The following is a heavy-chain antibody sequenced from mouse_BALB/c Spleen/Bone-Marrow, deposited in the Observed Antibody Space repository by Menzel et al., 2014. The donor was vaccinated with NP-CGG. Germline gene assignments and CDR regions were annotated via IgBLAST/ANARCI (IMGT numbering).Heavy chain of an antibody. CDR1: GYTFTSYW. CDR2: IDPSDSYT. Sequence: VQRVESGAELVKPGASVKLSCKASGYTFTSYWMHWVKQRPGQGLEWIGEIDPSDSYTNYNQKFKGKATLTVDKSSSTAYMQLSSLTSDDSAVYFCARWLLRYYAMDDWGQGTSFTVSS. CDR3: ARWLLRYYAMDD. V-gene: IGHV1-69*02. D-gene: IGHD2-3*01. J-gene: IGHJ4*01.